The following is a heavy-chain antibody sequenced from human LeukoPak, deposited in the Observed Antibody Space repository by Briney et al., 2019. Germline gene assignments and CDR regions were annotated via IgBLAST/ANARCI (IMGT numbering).Heavy chain of an antibody. CDR3: ARTPRIVGATPPYYFDY. V-gene: IGHV4-39*01. D-gene: IGHD1-26*01. CDR2: IYYSGST. Sequence: PSETLSLTCTVSGGSISSNSYFWGWIRQPPGKGLEWIGSIYYSGSTYYNPSLKSRVTMSVDTSKNQFSLKLSSVTAADTAVYYCARTPRIVGATPPYYFDYWGQGTLVTVSS. CDR1: GGSISSNSYF. J-gene: IGHJ4*02.